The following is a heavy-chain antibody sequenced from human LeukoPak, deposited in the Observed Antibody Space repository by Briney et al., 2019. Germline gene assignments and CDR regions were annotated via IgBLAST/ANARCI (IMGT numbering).Heavy chain of an antibody. V-gene: IGHV1-8*01. J-gene: IGHJ5*01. CDR2: MNPNSGKS. D-gene: IGHD5-12*01. Sequence: GASVKVSCKASGYSFTTHDINWVRPSTGQGLAWMGWMNPNSGKSGYAQKFQGRVTMTRDTSISTVYMELSSLGSDDTAVYYCARESGLTDNWLDSWGQGTLVIVSS. CDR3: ARESGLTDNWLDS. CDR1: GYSFTTHD.